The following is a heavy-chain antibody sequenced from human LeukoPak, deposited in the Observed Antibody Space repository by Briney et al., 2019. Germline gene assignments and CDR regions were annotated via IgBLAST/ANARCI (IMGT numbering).Heavy chain of an antibody. D-gene: IGHD1-26*01. V-gene: IGHV3-48*01. CDR3: ARGVLGATTPNFDS. CDR2: IDRSSDTI. Sequence: GGSLGLSCAASGFTFSSYSMSWVRQTPGKGLEWVSYIDRSSDTIYYADSVKGRFTISRDNAKNSLFLRMNILRAEDTAVYYCARGVLGATTPNFDSWGQGILVTVSS. CDR1: GFTFSSYS. J-gene: IGHJ4*02.